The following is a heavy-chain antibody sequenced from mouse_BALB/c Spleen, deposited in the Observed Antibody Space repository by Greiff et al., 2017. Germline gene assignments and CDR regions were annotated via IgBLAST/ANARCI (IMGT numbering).Heavy chain of an antibody. D-gene: IGHD1-1*01. CDR2: ISSGGGNT. V-gene: IGHV5-9*03. CDR1: GFTFSSYT. Sequence: DVMLVESGGGLVKPGGSLKLSCAASGFTFSSYTMSWVRQTPEKRLEWVATISSGGGNTYYPDSVKGRFTISRDNAKNNLYLQMSSLRSEDTALYYCASYYYGSSYGYYFDYWGQGTTLTVSS. CDR3: ASYYYGSSYGYYFDY. J-gene: IGHJ2*01.